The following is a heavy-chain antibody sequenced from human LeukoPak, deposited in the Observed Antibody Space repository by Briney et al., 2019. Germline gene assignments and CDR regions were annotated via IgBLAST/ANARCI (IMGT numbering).Heavy chain of an antibody. J-gene: IGHJ4*02. V-gene: IGHV1-69*04. CDR1: GGTFSSYA. CDR3: ARVGGGYSGYDLAHFDY. CDR2: IIPILGIA. D-gene: IGHD5-12*01. Sequence: VASVKVSCKASGGTFSSYAISWVRQAPGQGLEWMGRIIPILGIANYAQKFQGRVTITADKSTSTAYMELSSLRSEDTAVYYCARVGGGYSGYDLAHFDYWGQGTLVTVSS.